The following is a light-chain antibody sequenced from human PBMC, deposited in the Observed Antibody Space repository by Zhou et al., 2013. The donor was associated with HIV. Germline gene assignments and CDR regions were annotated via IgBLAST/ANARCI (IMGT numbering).Light chain of an antibody. CDR1: QSVSSK. Sequence: DIVMTQSPATLSVSPGERVTLSCRASQSVSSKLAWYQQRPGQAPRLLIYGASTRATGIPARFSGSGSGTEFTLTINSLHSEDFAVYYCQQYNNWPPLYTFGQGTKLEIK. J-gene: IGKJ2*01. CDR3: QQYNNWPPLYT. CDR2: GAS. V-gene: IGKV3-15*01.